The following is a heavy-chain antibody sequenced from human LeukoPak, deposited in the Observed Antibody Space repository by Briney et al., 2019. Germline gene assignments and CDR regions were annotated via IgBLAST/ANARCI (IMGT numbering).Heavy chain of an antibody. J-gene: IGHJ4*02. CDR2: ISAYNGNT. V-gene: IGHV1-18*01. CDR3: ARDHHYGSGSYYNFDY. CDR1: GYTFTSYG. D-gene: IGHD3-10*01. Sequence: ASVKVSCKASGYTFTSYGISWVRQAPGQGLEWMGWISAYNGNTNYAQKLQGRVTMTTDTSTSTAYMELRSLRSDDTAVYYCARDHHYGSGSYYNFDYWGQGTLVTVSS.